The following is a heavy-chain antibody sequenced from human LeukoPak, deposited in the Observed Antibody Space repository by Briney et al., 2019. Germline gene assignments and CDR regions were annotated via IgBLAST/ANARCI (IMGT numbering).Heavy chain of an antibody. Sequence: PGGSLRLSCAASGFTFSSYWMHWVRQAPGKGLVWVSHINRDGSNTNYADSVKGRFTISRDNAKNTLYLQMNSLRAEDTAVYYCARYRLESFRFKNYYYGVDVWGQGTTVTVSS. CDR2: INRDGSNT. J-gene: IGHJ6*02. V-gene: IGHV3-74*01. CDR1: GFTFSSYW. CDR3: ARYRLESFRFKNYYYGVDV. D-gene: IGHD3-3*01.